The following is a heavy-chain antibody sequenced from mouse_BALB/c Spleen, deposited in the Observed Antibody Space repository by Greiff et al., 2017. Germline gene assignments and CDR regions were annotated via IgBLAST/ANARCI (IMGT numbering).Heavy chain of an antibody. CDR1: GYTFTSYW. CDR3: TRGGTSAMDY. J-gene: IGHJ4*01. D-gene: IGHD3-3*01. V-gene: IGHV1S22*01. CDR2: IYPGSGST. Sequence: LQQPGSELVRPGASVKLSCKASGYTFTSYWMHWVKQRPGQGLEWIGNIYPGSGSTNYDEKFKSKATLTVDTSSSTAYMQLSSLTSEDSAVYYCTRGGTSAMDYWGQGTSVTVSS.